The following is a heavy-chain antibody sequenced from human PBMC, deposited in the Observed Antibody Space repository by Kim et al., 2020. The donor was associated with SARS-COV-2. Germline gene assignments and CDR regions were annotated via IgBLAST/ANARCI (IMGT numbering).Heavy chain of an antibody. CDR2: INHSGST. V-gene: IGHV4-34*01. CDR1: GGSFSGYY. J-gene: IGHJ3*02. CDR3: AKDLRGSYAFDI. Sequence: SETLSLTCAVYGGSFSGYYWSWIRQPPGKGLEWIGEINHSGSTNYNPSLKSRVTISVDTSKNQFSLKLSSVTAADTAVYYCAKDLRGSYAFDIWGQGTMVTVSS. D-gene: IGHD3-16*01.